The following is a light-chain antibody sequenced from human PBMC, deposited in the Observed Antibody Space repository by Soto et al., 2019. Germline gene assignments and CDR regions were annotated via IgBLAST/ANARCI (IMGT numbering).Light chain of an antibody. CDR2: DAS. CDR3: QQYDNLIT. Sequence: DIHMSQSPSCLSASVEDRVIITCRASQSISNHLNWYQQKPGKAPKLLIYDASNLETGVPSRFRGSGSGTDFTFTINSLQPEDIATYYCQQYDNLITFGQGTRLEI. CDR1: QSISNH. J-gene: IGKJ5*01. V-gene: IGKV1-33*01.